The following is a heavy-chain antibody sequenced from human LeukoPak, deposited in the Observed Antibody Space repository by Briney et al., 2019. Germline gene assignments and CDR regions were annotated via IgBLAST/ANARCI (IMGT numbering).Heavy chain of an antibody. CDR3: ARLVGADGAY. Sequence: GGSLRLSCAASGFSFIDYYMSWIRQAPGKGLEWVSYISSGGDTTYYADSVRGRFTISRDSARNLLFLQMNSLRPDDTAVYYCARLVGADGAYWGQGTLVTVSS. V-gene: IGHV3-11*01. J-gene: IGHJ1*01. CDR2: ISSGGDTT. CDR1: GFSFIDYY. D-gene: IGHD2-8*02.